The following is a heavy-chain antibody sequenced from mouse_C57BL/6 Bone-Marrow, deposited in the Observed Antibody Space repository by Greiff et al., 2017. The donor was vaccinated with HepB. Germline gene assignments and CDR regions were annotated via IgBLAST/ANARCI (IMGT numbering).Heavy chain of an antibody. CDR1: GYTFTDHT. Sequence: QVQLQQSDAELVKPGASVKISCKVSGYTFTDHTIHWMKQRPEQGLEWIGYIYPRDGSTKYNEKFKGKATLTADKSSRTAYMQLNSLTSEDSAVYFCARSGYGSSYGNAMDYWGQGTSVTVSS. CDR3: ARSGYGSSYGNAMDY. V-gene: IGHV1-78*01. D-gene: IGHD1-1*01. CDR2: IYPRDGST. J-gene: IGHJ4*01.